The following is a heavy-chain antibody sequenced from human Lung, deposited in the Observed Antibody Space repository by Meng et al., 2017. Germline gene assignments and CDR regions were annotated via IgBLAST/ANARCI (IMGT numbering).Heavy chain of an antibody. CDR2: INRDGTKP. J-gene: IGHJ1*01. D-gene: IGHD1-1*01. V-gene: IGHV3-74*01. CDR3: TNDRLNH. Sequence: EVQLVAAGGGLVPPGGSLSRSCAASGFTFTDHWMHWVRQGPGKGLVWVSRINRDGTKPTYADSVKGRFTISRDNAKNTLYLQMNNLRAEDTAFYYCTNDRLNHWGQGALVTVSS. CDR1: GFTFTDHW.